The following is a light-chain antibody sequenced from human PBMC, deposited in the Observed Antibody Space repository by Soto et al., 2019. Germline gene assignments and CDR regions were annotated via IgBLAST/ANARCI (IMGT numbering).Light chain of an antibody. V-gene: IGKV3-20*01. CDR2: GAS. Sequence: EIVLTQSPGTLPLSPGERATLSCRASQSVSNNYLAWYQQKPGQAPRLLISGASSRATGIPDRFNGSGSGTEFTLTISRLEPEDFAVYYCQQYGSSPLTFGGGTKVEIK. CDR1: QSVSNNY. CDR3: QQYGSSPLT. J-gene: IGKJ4*01.